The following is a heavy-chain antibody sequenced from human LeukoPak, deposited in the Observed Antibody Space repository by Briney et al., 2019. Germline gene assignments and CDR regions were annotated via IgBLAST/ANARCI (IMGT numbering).Heavy chain of an antibody. D-gene: IGHD5-18*01. CDR1: GFTFSDFA. CDR3: ARVRDTAMAPYYYYGMDV. V-gene: IGHV3-33*08. CDR2: IWYDGSNK. Sequence: GGSLRLSCAASGFTFSDFAMHWVRQAPGKGLEWVAVIWYDGSNKYYADSVKGRFTISRDNSKNTLYLQMNSLRAEDTAVYYCARVRDTAMAPYYYYGMDVWGQGTTVTVSS. J-gene: IGHJ6*02.